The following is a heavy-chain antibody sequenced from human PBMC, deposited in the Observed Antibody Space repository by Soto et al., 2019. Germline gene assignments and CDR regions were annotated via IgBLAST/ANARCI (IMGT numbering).Heavy chain of an antibody. D-gene: IGHD3-9*01. Sequence: QVQLQESGPGLVKPSETLSLTCTVSGGSISSYYWSWIRQTPGKGLEWIGYIFYFGSTNYNPSLKSRVTLSIDTSKYQLSLKLSSVTAADTAVYYCARHSPDFDWLSQFDYWGQGTLVTVSS. CDR3: ARHSPDFDWLSQFDY. CDR1: GGSISSYY. J-gene: IGHJ4*02. V-gene: IGHV4-59*08. CDR2: IFYFGST.